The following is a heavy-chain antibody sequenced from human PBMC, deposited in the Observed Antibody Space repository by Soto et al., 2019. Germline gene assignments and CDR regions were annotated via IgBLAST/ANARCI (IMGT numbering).Heavy chain of an antibody. D-gene: IGHD3-3*01. CDR2: VSYDGSKE. CDR3: ARVPPDLRCLEWLLSVMDV. Sequence: QVQLVESGGGVVQPGRSLRLSCAASGFSFSTYGMHWVRQAPGKGLEWVAVVSYDGSKEYYADSVKGRFTISRDNSKNTMYLQMISLRTEDTAVYHGARVPPDLRCLEWLLSVMDVLSQGTTGTVSS. CDR1: GFSFSTYG. J-gene: IGHJ6*02. V-gene: IGHV3-30*03.